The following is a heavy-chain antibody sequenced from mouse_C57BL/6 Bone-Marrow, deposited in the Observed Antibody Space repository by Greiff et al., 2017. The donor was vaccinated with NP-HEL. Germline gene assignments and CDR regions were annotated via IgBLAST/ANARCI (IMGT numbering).Heavy chain of an antibody. J-gene: IGHJ4*01. Sequence: VQLKQSGPVLVKPGASVKMSCKASGYTFTDYYMNWVKQSHGQSLEWIGVINPYNGGTSYNQKFKGKATLTVDKSSSTAYMELNSLTSEDSAFYYCARNSPTVVDYYAMDDWGQGTSVTVSS. CDR2: INPYNGGT. CDR3: ARNSPTVVDYYAMDD. V-gene: IGHV1-19*01. D-gene: IGHD1-1*01. CDR1: GYTFTDYY.